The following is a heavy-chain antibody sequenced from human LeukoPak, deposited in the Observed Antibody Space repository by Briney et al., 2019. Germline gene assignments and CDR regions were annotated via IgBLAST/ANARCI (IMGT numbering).Heavy chain of an antibody. CDR2: ISVSGGST. CDR3: AKDTSSGYYSFDY. V-gene: IGHV3-23*01. CDR1: GFTFSSYA. J-gene: IGHJ4*02. D-gene: IGHD3-22*01. Sequence: GGSLRLSCAASGFTFSSYAMSWVRQAPGKGLEWVSVISVSGGSTYYADSVKGRFTISRDNSKNTLYLQMNSLRAEDTAVYYCAKDTSSGYYSFDYWGQGTLVTVSS.